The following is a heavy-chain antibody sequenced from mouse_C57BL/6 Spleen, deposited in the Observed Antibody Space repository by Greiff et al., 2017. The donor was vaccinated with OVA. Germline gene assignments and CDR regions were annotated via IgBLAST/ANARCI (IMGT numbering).Heavy chain of an antibody. Sequence: VQLQQSGPGLVQPSQSLSITCTVSGFSLTSYGVHWVRQSPGTGLEWLGGIWSGGSTDYTAAFIYRLSINKDNTKRQVFFKMNSLQADDTAIYYCAREDYDYVFDYWGQGTTLSVSS. CDR2: IWSGGST. D-gene: IGHD2-4*01. CDR3: AREDYDYVFDY. V-gene: IGHV2-2*01. CDR1: GFSLTSYG. J-gene: IGHJ2*01.